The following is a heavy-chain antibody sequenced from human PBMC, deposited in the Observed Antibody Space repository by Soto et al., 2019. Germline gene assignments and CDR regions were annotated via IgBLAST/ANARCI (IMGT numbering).Heavy chain of an antibody. CDR2: ISSDGTTT. V-gene: IGHV3-74*01. CDR1: GFTFSNYY. J-gene: IGHJ3*02. D-gene: IGHD3-22*01. Sequence: GGSLRLSCAASGFTFSNYYMHWVRQAPGKGPVWVSRISSDGTTTTYADSVKGRFTISRDNAKNSLYLQMNSLRDEDTAVYYCAGAHDSNSSYSEIDTWGQGTMVTVSS. CDR3: AGAHDSNSSYSEIDT.